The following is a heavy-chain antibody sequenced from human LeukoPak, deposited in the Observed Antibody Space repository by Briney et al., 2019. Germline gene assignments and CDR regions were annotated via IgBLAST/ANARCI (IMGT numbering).Heavy chain of an antibody. J-gene: IGHJ6*02. CDR3: ARVGAFYSFYFGMDI. CDR2: ISNSGNNI. D-gene: IGHD4-17*01. V-gene: IGHV3-48*03. CDR1: GFMFSSYE. Sequence: GGSLRLSCVASGFMFSSYEMNWVRQAPGKGLAWVSYISNSGNNIDYAESVKGRFTISRDNAKNSQYLQMNNLRAEDTAVYYCARVGAFYSFYFGMDIWGQGTTVAVSS.